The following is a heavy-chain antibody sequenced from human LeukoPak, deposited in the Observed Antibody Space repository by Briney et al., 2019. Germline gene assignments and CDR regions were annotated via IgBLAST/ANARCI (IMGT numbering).Heavy chain of an antibody. J-gene: IGHJ4*02. CDR1: GYTFTSYG. CDR2: INPNSGGT. V-gene: IGHV1-2*02. CDR3: ARGRNYYDSSGYYY. Sequence: ASVKVSCKASGYTFTSYGISWVRLAPGQGLEWMGWINPNSGGTNYAQKFQGRVTMTRDTSISTAYMELSRLRSDDTAVYYCARGRNYYDSSGYYYWGQGTLVTVSS. D-gene: IGHD3-22*01.